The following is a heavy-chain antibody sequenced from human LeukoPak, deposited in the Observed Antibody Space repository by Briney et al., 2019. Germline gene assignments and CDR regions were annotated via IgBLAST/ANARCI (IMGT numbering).Heavy chain of an antibody. CDR1: GFTVSSNY. J-gene: IGHJ4*02. D-gene: IGHD6-19*01. Sequence: PGGSLRLSCAASGFTVSSNYMSWVRQAPGKGLEWVSVIYSGGSTYYADSVKGRFTISRDNSKNTVYLQMNSLRAEDTAVYYCARGLLRGSSSGWYWGQGTLVTVSS. V-gene: IGHV3-53*01. CDR2: IYSGGST. CDR3: ARGLLRGSSSGWY.